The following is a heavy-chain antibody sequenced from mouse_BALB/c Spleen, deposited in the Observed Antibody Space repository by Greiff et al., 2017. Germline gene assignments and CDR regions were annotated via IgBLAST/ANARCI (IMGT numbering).Heavy chain of an antibody. Sequence: EVKLMESGGDLVKPGGSLKLSCAASGFTFSSYGMSWVRQTPDKRLEWVATISSGGSYTYYPDSVKGRFTISRDNAKNALFLQMSSLQSEDTAMYYCARHGRTFYAMDYWGQGTSVTVSA. CDR2: ISSGGSYT. J-gene: IGHJ4*01. V-gene: IGHV5-6*01. CDR3: ARHGRTFYAMDY. CDR1: GFTFSSYG.